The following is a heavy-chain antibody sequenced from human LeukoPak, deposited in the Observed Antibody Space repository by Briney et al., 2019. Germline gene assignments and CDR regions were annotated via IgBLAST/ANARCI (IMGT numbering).Heavy chain of an antibody. V-gene: IGHV3-21*04. D-gene: IGHD6-13*01. Sequence: GGSLRLSCAASGFTFSSYSMNWVRQAPGKGLEWVSSISSSSSYIYYADSVKGRFTISRDNAKNSLYLQMNSLRAEDTAVYYWARAYSSSWYDRDDAFDIWGQGAMVTVSS. CDR1: GFTFSSYS. CDR3: ARAYSSSWYDRDDAFDI. J-gene: IGHJ3*02. CDR2: ISSSSSYI.